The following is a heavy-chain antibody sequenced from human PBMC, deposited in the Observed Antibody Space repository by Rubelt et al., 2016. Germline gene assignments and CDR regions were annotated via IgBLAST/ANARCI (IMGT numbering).Heavy chain of an antibody. V-gene: IGHV3-7*03. D-gene: IGHD4-11*01. CDR3: AKVNSKTFHGSADY. CDR2: IKQDGSEK. J-gene: IGHJ4*02. Sequence: NIKQDGSEKYYVDSVKGRFTISRDNAKNSLYLQMNSLRAEDTALYYCAKVNSKTFHGSADYWGQGTLVTVSS.